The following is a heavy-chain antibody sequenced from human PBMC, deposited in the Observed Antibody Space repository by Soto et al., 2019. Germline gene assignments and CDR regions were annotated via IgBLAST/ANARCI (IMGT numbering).Heavy chain of an antibody. V-gene: IGHV1-3*01. CDR3: ARESWSELRFWIYYYYGMDV. D-gene: IGHD3-3*01. CDR1: GYTFTSYA. Sequence: ASVKVSCKASGYTFTSYAMHWVRQAPGQRLEWMGWINAGNGNTKYSQKFQGRVTITRDTSASTAYMELSSLRSEDTAVYYCARESWSELRFWIYYYYGMDVWGQGTTVTVSS. J-gene: IGHJ6*02. CDR2: INAGNGNT.